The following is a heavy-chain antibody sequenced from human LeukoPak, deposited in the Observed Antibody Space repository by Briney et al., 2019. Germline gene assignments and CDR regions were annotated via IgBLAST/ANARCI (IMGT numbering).Heavy chain of an antibody. J-gene: IGHJ4*02. V-gene: IGHV3-7*01. CDR2: IKADGSGD. CDR1: GFTFCGYH. CDR3: AIGVPTKFDY. Sequence: GGSLRLSCAASGFTFCGYHMTWVRQAPGKGLEWVAMIKADGSGDYYVDSVKGRFTISRDDAKNSLHLQMNGLRAEDTAVYYCAIGVPTKFDYWGQGTPVTVSS.